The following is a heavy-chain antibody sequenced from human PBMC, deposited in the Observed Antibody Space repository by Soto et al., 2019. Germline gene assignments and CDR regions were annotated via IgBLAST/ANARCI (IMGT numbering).Heavy chain of an antibody. CDR1: GFNFSSYA. J-gene: IGHJ4*02. D-gene: IGHD1-26*01. CDR3: VRHTAIYFRDEFGY. Sequence: VGSLRLSYAASGFNFSSYAITWVRQAPGKGLEWVSAMSGSGGTTYYADSARGRFTISRDNSKNTLYLQMDNLRAEDTAVYYCVRHTAIYFRDEFGYWGQGVLVTVSS. V-gene: IGHV3-23*01. CDR2: MSGSGGTT.